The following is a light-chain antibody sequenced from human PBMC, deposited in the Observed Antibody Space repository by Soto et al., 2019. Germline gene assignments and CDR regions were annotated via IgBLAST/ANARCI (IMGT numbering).Light chain of an antibody. Sequence: VAMPQSPATLSVSPGGGATRACRASQCIADTLAWYQQKPGQTPRLLIYDTSIRATGVPARFSGSRSGTDFTLTISRLEPEDFAVYYCQQYGSSGTFGQGTKVDIK. CDR1: QCIADT. V-gene: IGKV3-20*01. CDR2: DTS. CDR3: QQYGSSGT. J-gene: IGKJ1*01.